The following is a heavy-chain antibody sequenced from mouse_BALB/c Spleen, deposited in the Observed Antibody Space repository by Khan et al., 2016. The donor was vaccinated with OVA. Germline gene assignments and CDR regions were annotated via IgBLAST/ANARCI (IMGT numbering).Heavy chain of an antibody. CDR1: GLNIKDTY. CDR2: IDPPNGNT. J-gene: IGHJ2*01. Sequence: VQLQQPGAELVKSGATVTLSCTASGLNIKDTYMHWLKQWPEQGLEWLGRIDPPNGNTKYVPQFQGQATITAYTSSNTANLKLSSLTSEDAAVYNCARMSRKWGKGTTLTVAS. V-gene: IGHV14-3*02. CDR3: ARMSRK.